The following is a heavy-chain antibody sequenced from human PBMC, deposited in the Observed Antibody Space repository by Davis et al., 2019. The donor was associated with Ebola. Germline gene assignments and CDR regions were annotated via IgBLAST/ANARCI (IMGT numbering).Heavy chain of an antibody. V-gene: IGHV3-49*03. D-gene: IGHD6-19*01. Sequence: GESLKISCTASGFTFGDYAMSWFRQAPGKGLEWVGFIRSKAYGGTTEYAASVKGRFTISRDDSKSIAYLQMNSLKTEDTAVYYCTRSWGQWLVFSVDYWGQGTLVTVSS. CDR3: TRSWGQWLVFSVDY. J-gene: IGHJ4*02. CDR1: GFTFGDYA. CDR2: IRSKAYGGTT.